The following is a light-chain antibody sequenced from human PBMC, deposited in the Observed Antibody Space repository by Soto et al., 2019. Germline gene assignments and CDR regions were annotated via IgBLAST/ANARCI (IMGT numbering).Light chain of an antibody. CDR2: KAS. V-gene: IGKV1-5*03. Sequence: DIQMTQSPSTLSASVGDRVTITCRASQSISVWLAWYQQKAGKAPNLLIYKASRLESGVPSRFSGSGSETEFTLTISGLQPGDSATYYCLQDYNYPLTFGGGTKVDI. CDR1: QSISVW. J-gene: IGKJ4*01. CDR3: LQDYNYPLT.